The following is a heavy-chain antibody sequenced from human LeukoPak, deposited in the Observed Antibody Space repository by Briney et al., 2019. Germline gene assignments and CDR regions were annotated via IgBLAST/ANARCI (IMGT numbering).Heavy chain of an antibody. CDR2: ISGSGGST. V-gene: IGHV3-23*01. J-gene: IGHJ4*02. Sequence: GGSLRLSCAASGFTFSSYAMSWVRQAPGKGLERVSAISGSGGSTYYADSVKGRFTISRDNSKNTLYLQMNSLRAEDTAVYYCAKDSDYGDFSFDYWGQGTLVTVSS. CDR3: AKDSDYGDFSFDY. CDR1: GFTFSSYA. D-gene: IGHD4-17*01.